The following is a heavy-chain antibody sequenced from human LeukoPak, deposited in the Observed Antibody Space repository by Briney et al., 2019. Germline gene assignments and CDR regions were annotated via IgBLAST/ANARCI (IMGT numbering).Heavy chain of an antibody. CDR1: RFTFSDYY. Sequence: PGGSLRLSCAASRFTFSDYYMSWIRQAPGKGLEWVAYISSSGTTIYYADSVKGRFTISRDNAKNSLYLQMNSLRAEDTAVYYCARADYGDYGLLSYFDYWGQGTLVTVSS. CDR3: ARADYGDYGLLSYFDY. V-gene: IGHV3-11*04. D-gene: IGHD4-17*01. CDR2: ISSSGTTI. J-gene: IGHJ4*02.